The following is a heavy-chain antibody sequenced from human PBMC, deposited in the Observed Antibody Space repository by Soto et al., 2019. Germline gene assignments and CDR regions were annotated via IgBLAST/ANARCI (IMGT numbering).Heavy chain of an antibody. J-gene: IGHJ4*02. V-gene: IGHV4-59*12. CDR2: IYYSGST. D-gene: IGHD4-17*01. CDR3: ARSQTTVTSYDY. Sequence: SETLSLTCSVSDDSIRSYYWSWVRQPPGKGLEWIGYIYYSGSTNYNPSLKSRVTISVDRSKNQFSLKLSSVTAADTAVYYCARSQTTVTSYDYWGQGTLVTVSS. CDR1: DDSIRSYY.